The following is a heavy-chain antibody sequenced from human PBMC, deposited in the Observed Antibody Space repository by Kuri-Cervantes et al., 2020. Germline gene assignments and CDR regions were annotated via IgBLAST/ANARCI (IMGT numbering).Heavy chain of an antibody. Sequence: GESLKISCAASGFTFSSYGMSWVRQAPGKGLEWVAVISYDGSNKYYADSVKGRFTISRDNSKNTLYLQMNSLRAEDTAVYYCARSKGGTTGSPLDYWGQGTLVTVSS. V-gene: IGHV3-30*03. CDR2: ISYDGSNK. CDR1: GFTFSSYG. CDR3: ARSKGGTTGSPLDY. J-gene: IGHJ4*02. D-gene: IGHD1-1*01.